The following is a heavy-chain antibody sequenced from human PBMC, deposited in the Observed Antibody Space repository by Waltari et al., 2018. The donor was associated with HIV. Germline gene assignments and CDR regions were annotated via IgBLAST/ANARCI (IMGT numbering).Heavy chain of an antibody. Sequence: PGKGLECVGRIKTKTDGGTTDYAAPVKGRFVVSRDDSKNTLFLQMNSLKTEDTAVYYCTTDPGSRYYDFWSGYSTLGYWGQGTLVTVSS. J-gene: IGHJ4*02. CDR3: TTDPGSRYYDFWSGYSTLGY. D-gene: IGHD3-3*01. CDR2: IKTKTDGGTT. V-gene: IGHV3-15*01.